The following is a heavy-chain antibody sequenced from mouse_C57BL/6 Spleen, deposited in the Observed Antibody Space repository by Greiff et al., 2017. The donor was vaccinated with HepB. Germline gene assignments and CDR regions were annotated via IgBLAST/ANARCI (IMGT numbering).Heavy chain of an antibody. Sequence: DVKLVESGGGLVKPGGSLKLSCAASGFTFSDYGMHWVRQAPEKGLEWVAYISSGSSTIYYADTVKGRFTISRDNAKNTLFLQMTSLRSEDTAMYYCASPGLLYGGFDYWGQGTTLTVSS. CDR1: GFTFSDYG. D-gene: IGHD2-12*01. J-gene: IGHJ2*01. CDR2: ISSGSSTI. V-gene: IGHV5-17*01. CDR3: ASPGLLYGGFDY.